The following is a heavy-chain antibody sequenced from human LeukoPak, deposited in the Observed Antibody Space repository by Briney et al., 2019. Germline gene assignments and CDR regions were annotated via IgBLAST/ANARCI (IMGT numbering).Heavy chain of an antibody. V-gene: IGHV4-34*01. CDR1: GGSFSGYY. J-gene: IGHJ4*02. CDR3: ARLDCSSTSCYSPSIDY. Sequence: SETLSLTCAVYGGSFSGYYWSWIRQPPGKGLEWIGSIYYSGSTYYNPSLKSRVSISVDTSKNQFSLKLSSVTAADTAVYYCARLDCSSTSCYSPSIDYWGQGTLVTVSS. CDR2: IYYSGST. D-gene: IGHD2-2*01.